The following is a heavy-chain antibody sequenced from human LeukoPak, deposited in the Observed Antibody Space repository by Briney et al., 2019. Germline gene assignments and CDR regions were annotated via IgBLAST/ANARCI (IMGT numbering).Heavy chain of an antibody. CDR1: GFTFSAYS. D-gene: IGHD1-26*01. Sequence: GGSLRLSCAASGFTFSAYSVNWVRQAPGKGLEWVSSISSGSSYIYYADSVKGRFTISRDNAKNSLHLQMNGLRAEDTAVYYCAKDYLSGSYPDAFDIWGQGTMVTVSS. V-gene: IGHV3-21*04. J-gene: IGHJ3*02. CDR2: ISSGSSYI. CDR3: AKDYLSGSYPDAFDI.